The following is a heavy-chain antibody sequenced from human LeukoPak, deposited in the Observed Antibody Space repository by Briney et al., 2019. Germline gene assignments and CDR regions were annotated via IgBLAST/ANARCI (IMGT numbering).Heavy chain of an antibody. CDR2: IYYSRST. Sequence: PSETLSLTCTVSGGSFSSSSYYWGWIRQPPGKGLEWIGSIYYSRSTSYNPSLKSRVTISVDTSKNQFSLKLSSVTAADTAVYYCARGITMIAVVIHDWYFDLWGRGTLVTVSS. CDR3: ARGITMIAVVIHDWYFDL. J-gene: IGHJ2*01. D-gene: IGHD3-22*01. CDR1: GGSFSSSSYY. V-gene: IGHV4-39*01.